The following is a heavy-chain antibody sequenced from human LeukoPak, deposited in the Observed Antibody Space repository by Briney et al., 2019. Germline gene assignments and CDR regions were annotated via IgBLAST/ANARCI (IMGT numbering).Heavy chain of an antibody. CDR3: AKAPSTTHYYYYMDV. V-gene: IGHV3-30*02. D-gene: IGHD4-17*01. CDR2: IRYDGSNK. J-gene: IGHJ6*03. Sequence: GGSLRLSCAASGFTFISYGMHCVRQAPGKGLECGAFIRYDGSNKYYADSVKGRFTISRDNSKNTLYLQMNSLRAEDTAVYYCAKAPSTTHYYYYMDVWGKGTTVTVSS. CDR1: GFTFISYG.